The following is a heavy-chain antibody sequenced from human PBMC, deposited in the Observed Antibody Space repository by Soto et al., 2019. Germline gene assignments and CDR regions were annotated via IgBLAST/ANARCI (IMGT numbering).Heavy chain of an antibody. V-gene: IGHV1-8*02. CDR2: INPNSGNT. Sequence: ASVKVSCKASGYTFTGYYMHWVRQAPGQGLEWMGWINPNSGNTGYAQKFQGRVTMTRNTSISTAYMELSSLRSEDTAVYYCAREGYYYGSGSYYTPDYYYYMDVWGKGTTVTVSS. D-gene: IGHD3-10*01. J-gene: IGHJ6*03. CDR1: GYTFTGYY. CDR3: AREGYYYGSGSYYTPDYYYYMDV.